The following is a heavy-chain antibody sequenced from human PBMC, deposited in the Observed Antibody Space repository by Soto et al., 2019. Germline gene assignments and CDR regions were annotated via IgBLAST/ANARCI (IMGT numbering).Heavy chain of an antibody. CDR3: AKVKWDVVLWSFDY. CDR2: ISGSGGST. CDR1: GFTFSSYA. D-gene: IGHD5-18*01. Sequence: PGGSLRLSSAASGFTFSSYAMSWVRQAPGKGLEWVSAISGSGGSTYYADSVKGRFTISRDNSKNTLYLQMNSLRAEDTAVYYCAKVKWDVVLWSFDYWGQGTLVTVSS. J-gene: IGHJ4*02. V-gene: IGHV3-23*01.